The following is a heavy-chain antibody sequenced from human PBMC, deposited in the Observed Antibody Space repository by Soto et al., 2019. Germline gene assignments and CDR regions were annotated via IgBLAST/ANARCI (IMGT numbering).Heavy chain of an antibody. D-gene: IGHD3-3*01. J-gene: IGHJ4*02. CDR3: ARRSWRGRADY. V-gene: IGHV3-23*01. CDR1: GFPFSSYA. CDR2: IGGSAGDK. Sequence: GGSLRLSCAASGFPFSSYAMSWVRQAPGKGLEWVSGIGGSAGDKFYADSVKGRFTVSRDNAENTLSLELNSLRVEDTAIYYCARRSWRGRADYWGQGILVTVSS.